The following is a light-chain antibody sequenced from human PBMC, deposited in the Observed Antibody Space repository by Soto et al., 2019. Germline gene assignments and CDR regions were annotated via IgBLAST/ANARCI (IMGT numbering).Light chain of an antibody. Sequence: QAVVTQDPSMTVSPGGTVTLTCGSSTGGVTSGHWPYWFQQKAGQAPRTLIYDATNKHSWTPARFSGSLLGGKAALTLSGAQPEDEAEYYCSLSFGGTVVFGGGTKVTVL. CDR2: DAT. J-gene: IGLJ2*01. V-gene: IGLV7-46*01. CDR1: TGGVTSGHW. CDR3: SLSFGGTVV.